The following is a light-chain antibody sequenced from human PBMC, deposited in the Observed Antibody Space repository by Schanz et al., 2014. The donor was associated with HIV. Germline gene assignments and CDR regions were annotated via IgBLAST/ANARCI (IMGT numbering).Light chain of an antibody. CDR2: SNS. J-gene: IGLJ3*02. CDR1: SSNIGTNT. CDR3: SSYTSTSTRV. Sequence: QSVLTQPPSASGTPGQRVTISCSGSSSNIGTNTVNWYQHLPGTAPKFLIYSNSQRPSGVSNRFSGSKSGNTASLTISGLQAEDEADYYCSSYTSTSTRVFGGGTKLTCP. V-gene: IGLV1-44*01.